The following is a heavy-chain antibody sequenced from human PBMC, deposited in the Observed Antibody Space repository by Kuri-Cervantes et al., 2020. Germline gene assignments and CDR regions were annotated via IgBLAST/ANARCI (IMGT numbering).Heavy chain of an antibody. V-gene: IGHV3-30*07. CDR2: ISYDGSNK. J-gene: IGHJ4*02. CDR1: GFTFSSYA. CDR3: ARVYSPAAIDY. D-gene: IGHD2-2*01. Sequence: GESLKISCAASGFTFSSYAMHWVRQAPGKGLEWVAFISYDGSNKYYADSVKGRFTISRDNSKNTLYLQMNSLRAEDTAVYYCARVYSPAAIDYWGQGTQVTVSS.